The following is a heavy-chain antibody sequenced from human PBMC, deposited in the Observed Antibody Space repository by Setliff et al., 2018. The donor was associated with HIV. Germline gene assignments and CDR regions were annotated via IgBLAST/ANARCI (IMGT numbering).Heavy chain of an antibody. CDR1: GAYISTYF. CDR3: ARDWVSDNGDRRFDL. V-gene: IGHV4-59*01. J-gene: IGHJ2*01. Sequence: TLSLTCTVSGAYISTYFWSWIRQSPGRGLEWIGYINDSGSSKYNPSLKSRLTMSLDTSTNSFSLKLTSVTAADTAVYYCARDWVSDNGDRRFDLWGRGTLVTVSS. CDR2: INDSGSS. D-gene: IGHD4-17*01.